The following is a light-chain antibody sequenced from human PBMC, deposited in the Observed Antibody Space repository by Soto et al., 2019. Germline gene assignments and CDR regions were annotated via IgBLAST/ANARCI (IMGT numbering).Light chain of an antibody. CDR1: QPISNY. Sequence: DVQMTQSPSSLSASFGDRVTIACRASQPISNYLNWYQQKPGEVPKVLIFGASSLRSGVPSRFSGSGYGTDFTLTLNNLHPDDIATYYCQQTHAVPLTFGQGT. J-gene: IGKJ1*01. CDR3: QQTHAVPLT. CDR2: GAS. V-gene: IGKV1-39*01.